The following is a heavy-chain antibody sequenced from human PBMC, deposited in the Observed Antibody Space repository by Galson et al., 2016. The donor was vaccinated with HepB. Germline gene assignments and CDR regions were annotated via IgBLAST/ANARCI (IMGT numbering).Heavy chain of an antibody. V-gene: IGHV1-46*03. CDR3: AESRWNYGSGSYFDY. D-gene: IGHD3-10*01. CDR2: ISPGGEST. J-gene: IGHJ4*02. Sequence: SVKVSCKASGYMVTSYYMHWVRQAPGQGPEWMGSISPGGESTSYVEKFQGRVTVTSDTYTSTVYMELTSLRSEDTALYYCAESRWNYGSGSYFDYWGQGTLVTVSS. CDR1: GYMVTSYY.